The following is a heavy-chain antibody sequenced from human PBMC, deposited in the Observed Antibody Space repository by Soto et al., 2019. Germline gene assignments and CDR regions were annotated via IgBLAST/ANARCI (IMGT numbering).Heavy chain of an antibody. Sequence: SETLSLTCNVSGGSISSSRSYWAWIRQPPGKGLEWIANIFYSGSTYYNPSLASRVTVSVDTSKNQFSLKLSSVTAADTAVYYCARQWNTVTTDEHYYYYMDVWGKGTTVNVSS. CDR2: IFYSGST. J-gene: IGHJ6*03. CDR1: GGSISSSRSY. CDR3: ARQWNTVTTDEHYYYYMDV. D-gene: IGHD4-17*01. V-gene: IGHV4-39*01.